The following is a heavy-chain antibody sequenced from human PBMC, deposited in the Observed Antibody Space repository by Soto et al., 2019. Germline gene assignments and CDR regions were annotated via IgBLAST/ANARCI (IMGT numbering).Heavy chain of an antibody. D-gene: IGHD3-10*01. CDR3: ARDRITLPRGPRLAY. CDR2: VSGFNGNT. V-gene: IGHV1-18*01. J-gene: IGHJ4*02. Sequence: GASVKVSCKTSGYIFTYYGISWVRQAPGQGLEWMGWVSGFNGNTIFAQKFQGRVTMTTDTSATTAYMELTSLRSDDTAIYYCARDRITLPRGPRLAYWGQGTLVTVSS. CDR1: GYIFTYYG.